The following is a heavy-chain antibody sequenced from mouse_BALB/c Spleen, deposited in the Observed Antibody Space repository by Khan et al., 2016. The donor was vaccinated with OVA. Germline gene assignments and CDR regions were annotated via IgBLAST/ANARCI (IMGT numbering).Heavy chain of an antibody. CDR3: AKNYASWFAY. CDR2: IYPGSGST. Sequence: QVQLKQSGPELVKPGASVKMSCKASGYTFTDYVINWVKQRTGQGLEWIGEIYPGSGSTYYNEKFEGKATLTADKSSNTSYMQLSSLTSEDSAVYFCAKNYASWFAYWGQGTLVTVSA. V-gene: IGHV1-77*01. J-gene: IGHJ3*01. CDR1: GYTFTDYV.